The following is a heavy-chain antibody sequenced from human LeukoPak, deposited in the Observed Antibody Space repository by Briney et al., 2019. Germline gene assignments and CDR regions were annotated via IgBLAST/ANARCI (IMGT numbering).Heavy chain of an antibody. CDR1: GGSISSGSYY. D-gene: IGHD6-13*01. CDR2: IYTSGST. V-gene: IGHV4-61*02. Sequence: PSQTLSLTCTVSGGSISSGSYYWSWVRQPAGKGLEWIGRIYTSGSTNYNPSLKSRVTISVDTSKNQFSLKLSSVTAADTAVYYCARWGYSSSWYVSNFDYWGQGTLVTVSS. J-gene: IGHJ4*02. CDR3: ARWGYSSSWYVSNFDY.